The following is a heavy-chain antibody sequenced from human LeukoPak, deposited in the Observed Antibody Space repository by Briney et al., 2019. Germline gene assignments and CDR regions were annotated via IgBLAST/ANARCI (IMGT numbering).Heavy chain of an antibody. V-gene: IGHV3-23*01. CDR1: GFAFGSEA. D-gene: IGHD1-26*01. CDR2: ISPGGGTT. CDR3: AKDPSGSYLRYFDY. J-gene: IGHJ4*02. Sequence: GGSLRLSCAVSGFAFGSEAMSWVRQSPARGLEWVASISPGGGTTYYADYVKGRFTISRDNSKNSLYLQMNSLRAEDTAVYYCAKDPSGSYLRYFDYWGQGTLVTVSS.